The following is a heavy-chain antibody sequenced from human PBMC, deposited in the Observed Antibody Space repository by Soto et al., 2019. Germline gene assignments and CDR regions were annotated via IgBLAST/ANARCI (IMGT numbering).Heavy chain of an antibody. CDR1: GFTFSNYA. J-gene: IGHJ4*02. V-gene: IGHV3-23*01. Sequence: EVQLLESGGGLVQPGGSLRLSCASSGFTFSNYAMTWFRQSPGKGLEWVSTISDSGGSTYYADSVKGRFTISRDNSKNTVSLQMNSLRAEDTAVYYCAKERVVTTFFDYWGQGTLVTVSS. CDR2: ISDSGGST. D-gene: IGHD4-17*01. CDR3: AKERVVTTFFDY.